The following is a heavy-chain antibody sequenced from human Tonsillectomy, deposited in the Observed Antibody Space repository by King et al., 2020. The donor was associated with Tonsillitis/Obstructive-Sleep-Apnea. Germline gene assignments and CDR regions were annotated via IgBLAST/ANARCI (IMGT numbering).Heavy chain of an antibody. D-gene: IGHD5-18*01. CDR3: ARHSYGSAYFDY. V-gene: IGHV4-59*01. J-gene: IGHJ4*02. CDR2: IYYSGST. CDR1: SGSISSYY. Sequence: QLQESGPGLVKPSETLSLTCTVSSGSISSYYWSWIRQPPGKGLEWIGYIYYSGSTNYNPSLKSRVTISVDTSKNQFSLKLSSVTAADTAVYYCARHSYGSAYFDYWGQGTLVTVSS.